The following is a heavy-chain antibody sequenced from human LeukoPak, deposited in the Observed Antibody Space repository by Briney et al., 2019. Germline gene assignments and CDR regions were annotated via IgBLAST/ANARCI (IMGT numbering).Heavy chain of an antibody. D-gene: IGHD3-3*01. V-gene: IGHV4-30-4*08. CDR2: IYYSGST. CDR3: ARTDYDFWSGYYSTDY. Sequence: TSQTLSLTCTVSGGSISSGDYYWSWIRQPPGKGLEWIGYIYYSGSTYYNPSLKSRVTISVDTSKNQFSLKLSSVTAADTAGYYCARTDYDFWSGYYSTDYWGQGTLVTVSS. J-gene: IGHJ4*02. CDR1: GGSISSGDYY.